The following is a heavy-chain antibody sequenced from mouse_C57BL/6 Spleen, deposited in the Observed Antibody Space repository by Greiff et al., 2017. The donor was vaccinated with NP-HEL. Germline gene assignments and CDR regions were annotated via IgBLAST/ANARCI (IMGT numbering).Heavy chain of an antibody. CDR3: ASGDVYDVPWFAY. V-gene: IGHV1-64*01. D-gene: IGHD2-2*01. CDR1: GYTFTSYW. J-gene: IGHJ3*01. CDR2: IHPNSGST. Sequence: QVQLQQPGAELVKPGASVKLSCKASGYTFTSYWMHWVKQRPGQGLEWIGMIHPNSGSTKYNEKFKSKATLTVDKSSSKAYMQLSSLTSEDSAVFYCASGDVYDVPWFAYWGPRTLVSVSA.